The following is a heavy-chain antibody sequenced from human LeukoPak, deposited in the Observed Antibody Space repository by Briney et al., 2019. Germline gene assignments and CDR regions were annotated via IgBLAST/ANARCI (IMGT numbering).Heavy chain of an antibody. V-gene: IGHV3-30*18. CDR3: AKDLDDSGGYYYSGGDY. CDR2: ISYDGSNK. CDR1: GFTFSSYG. J-gene: IGHJ4*02. Sequence: GGSLRLSCAASGFTFSSYGMHWVRQAPGKGLEWVAVISYDGSNKYYADSVKGRFTISRDNSKNTLYLQMNSLSAEDTAVYYCAKDLDDSGGYYYSGGDYWGQGILVTVSS. D-gene: IGHD3-22*01.